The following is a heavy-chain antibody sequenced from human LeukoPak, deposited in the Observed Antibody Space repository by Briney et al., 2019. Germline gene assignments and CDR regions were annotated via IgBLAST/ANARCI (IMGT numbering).Heavy chain of an antibody. CDR3: ARDRGSSWYVDY. J-gene: IGHJ4*02. V-gene: IGHV1-2*02. D-gene: IGHD6-13*01. CDR2: INPSSGGT. CDR1: GYSFTNYY. Sequence: ASVKVSFKTSGYSFTNYYIHWVRQAPGQGLEWMGWINPSSGGTEYAQKFQGRVTMTGDTSISTAYIELSRLRSDDTAVYYSARDRGSSWYVDYWGQGTLVTVSS.